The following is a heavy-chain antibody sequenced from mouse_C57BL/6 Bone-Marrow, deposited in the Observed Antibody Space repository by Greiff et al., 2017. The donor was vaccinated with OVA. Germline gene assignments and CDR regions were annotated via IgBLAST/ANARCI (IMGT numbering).Heavy chain of an antibody. D-gene: IGHD2-4*01. Sequence: VKLMESGPGLVAPSQSLSITCTVSGFSLTSYGVHWVRQPPGTGLAWLVVLWSDGSTTYNSALKSRLSISKDNSKSQVFLKMNSLQTDDTAMYYCARHRNDYDGWFAYWGQGTLVTVSA. CDR1: GFSLTSYG. CDR2: LWSDGST. CDR3: ARHRNDYDGWFAY. V-gene: IGHV2-6-1*01. J-gene: IGHJ3*01.